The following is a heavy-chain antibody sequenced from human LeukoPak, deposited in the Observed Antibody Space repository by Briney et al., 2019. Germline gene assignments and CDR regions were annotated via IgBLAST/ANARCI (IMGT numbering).Heavy chain of an antibody. D-gene: IGHD4-23*01. J-gene: IGHJ2*01. CDR1: GYTFTGYY. V-gene: IGHV1-69*05. CDR3: ARGYGGNSGETDWYFDL. CDR2: IIPIFGTA. Sequence: ASVKVSCKASGYTFTGYYMHWVRQAPGQGLEWMGGIIPIFGTANYAQKFQGRVTITTDESTSTAHMELSSLRSEDTAVYYCARGYGGNSGETDWYFDLWGRGTLVTVSS.